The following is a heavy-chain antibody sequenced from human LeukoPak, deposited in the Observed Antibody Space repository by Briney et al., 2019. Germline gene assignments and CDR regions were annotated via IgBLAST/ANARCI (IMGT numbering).Heavy chain of an antibody. D-gene: IGHD3-10*01. V-gene: IGHV1-46*01. CDR3: ARDRSRSPGDY. CDR2: INPSGGST. CDR1: GYTFTSYY. J-gene: IGHJ4*02. Sequence: GASVKVSCKASGYTFTSYYMHWVRQAPGQGLEWMGIINPSGGSTSYAQKFQGRVTMTRDMSTSTVYMELSSLRSDDTAVYYCARDRSRSPGDYWGQGTLVTVSS.